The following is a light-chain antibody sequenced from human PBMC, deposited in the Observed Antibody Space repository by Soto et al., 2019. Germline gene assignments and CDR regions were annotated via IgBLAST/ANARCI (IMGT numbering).Light chain of an antibody. J-gene: IGKJ5*01. CDR1: QSVGTR. CDR2: GAS. V-gene: IGKV3-20*01. CDR3: QHYQSGHPIT. Sequence: LTQSPDTLSLSPGERATLSCGAAQSVGTRLAWYQHKTGQAPRLLISGASSRGTGIPDRFTGSGSETSFTLTISRLEPEDFALYYCQHYQSGHPITFGQGTRLEI.